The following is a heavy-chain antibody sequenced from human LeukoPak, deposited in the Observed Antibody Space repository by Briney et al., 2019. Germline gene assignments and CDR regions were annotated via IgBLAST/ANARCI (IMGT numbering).Heavy chain of an antibody. D-gene: IGHD5-18*01. J-gene: IGHJ4*02. Sequence: PGGSLRLSCAASGFTFSSYAMHWVRQAPGKGLEGVAVISYDGSNKYYADSVKGRFTISRDNSKNTLYLQMNSLRAEDTAVYYCARAAGWGTAMVTDYWGQGTLVTVSS. CDR3: ARAAGWGTAMVTDY. V-gene: IGHV3-30*04. CDR1: GFTFSSYA. CDR2: ISYDGSNK.